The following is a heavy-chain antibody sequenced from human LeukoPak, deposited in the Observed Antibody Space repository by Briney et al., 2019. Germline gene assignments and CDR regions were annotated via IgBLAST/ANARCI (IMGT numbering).Heavy chain of an antibody. CDR2: IDVNSGDT. V-gene: IGHV1-2*06. Sequence: ASVTVSCKTSGYTFTGSYVHWVRQAPGQGLEWMGRIDVNSGDTYLAQKFQGRVTLTRDTSISTDYLELSSLNSDDSAVYYCARYIGGSGWCWGQGALVTVSS. CDR1: GYTFTGSY. J-gene: IGHJ4*02. CDR3: ARYIGGSGWC. D-gene: IGHD3-16*01.